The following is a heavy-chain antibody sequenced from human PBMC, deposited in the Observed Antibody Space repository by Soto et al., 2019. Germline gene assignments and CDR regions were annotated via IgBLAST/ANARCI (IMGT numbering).Heavy chain of an antibody. V-gene: IGHV1-69*12. Sequence: QVPLVQSGAEVKKPGSSVKVSCKASGGTFSSYAISWVRQAPGQGLEWMGGIIPIFGTANYAQKFQGRVTITADESTSTAYMELGSLRSEDTAVYYCARLRGWELPRAYYYGMDVWGQGTTVTVSS. D-gene: IGHD1-26*01. J-gene: IGHJ6*02. CDR1: GGTFSSYA. CDR3: ARLRGWELPRAYYYGMDV. CDR2: IIPIFGTA.